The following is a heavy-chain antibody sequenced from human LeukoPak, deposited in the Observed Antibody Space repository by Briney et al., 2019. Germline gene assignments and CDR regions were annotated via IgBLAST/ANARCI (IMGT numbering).Heavy chain of an antibody. J-gene: IGHJ4*02. D-gene: IGHD5-18*01. CDR3: ARKGGLYSYEVY. Sequence: GGSLRLSCAASGLTFSSYAMSWVRQAPGKGLEWVSAISGSGGSTYYADSVKGRFTISRDNSKNTLYLQMNSLRAEDTAVYYCARKGGLYSYEVYWGQGTLVTVSS. V-gene: IGHV3-23*01. CDR2: ISGSGGST. CDR1: GLTFSSYA.